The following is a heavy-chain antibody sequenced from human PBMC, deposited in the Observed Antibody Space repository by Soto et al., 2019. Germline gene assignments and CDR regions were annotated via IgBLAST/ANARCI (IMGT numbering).Heavy chain of an antibody. CDR2: NSPGNGAT. D-gene: IGHD2-8*01. J-gene: IGHJ4*02. CDR3: AREPPGATDGFDY. Sequence: QVQLVQSGAEVKRPGASVKVSCKTSGYIFPTYYIHWVRQAPGQGLEWMGMNSPGNGATNYAREFQGRVTMHRDTSTSTVYMELSSLRSENTAVYYCAREPPGATDGFDYWGQGTLVTVSS. V-gene: IGHV1-46*01. CDR1: GYIFPTYY.